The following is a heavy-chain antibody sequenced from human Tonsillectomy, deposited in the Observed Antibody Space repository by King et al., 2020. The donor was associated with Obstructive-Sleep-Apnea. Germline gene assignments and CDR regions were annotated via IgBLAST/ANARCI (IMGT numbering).Heavy chain of an antibody. Sequence: LQLQESGPGLVKSSETLSLTCNVSGASISSSSYYWGWIRQPPGKGLEWIGSIYYSGSTSYNPSLKMRVTRPVDTSRTRVSLKLSSVTAADTAVYYCARVYSTTTCYDYWGQGTLVTVSS. J-gene: IGHJ4*02. CDR1: GASISSSSYY. CDR2: IYYSGST. V-gene: IGHV4-39*07. D-gene: IGHD2-2*01. CDR3: ARVYSTTTCYDY.